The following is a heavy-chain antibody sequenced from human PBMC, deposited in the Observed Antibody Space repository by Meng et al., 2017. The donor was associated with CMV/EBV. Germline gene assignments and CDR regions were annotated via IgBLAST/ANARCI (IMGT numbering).Heavy chain of an antibody. J-gene: IGHJ6*02. V-gene: IGHV4-39*07. Sequence: SETLSLTCTVSGGSISSSSYYWGWIRQPPGKGLEWIGSIYYSGSTYYNPSLKSRVTISVDTSKHQFSLKLSSVTAADTAVYYCAREGYSYGDYYYGMDVWGQGTTVTVSS. CDR2: IYYSGST. D-gene: IGHD5-18*01. CDR1: GGSISSSSYY. CDR3: AREGYSYGDYYYGMDV.